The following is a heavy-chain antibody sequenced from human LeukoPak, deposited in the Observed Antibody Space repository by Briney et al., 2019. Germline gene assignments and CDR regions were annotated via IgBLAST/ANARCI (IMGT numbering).Heavy chain of an antibody. D-gene: IGHD1-26*01. CDR2: ISGSGGVT. V-gene: IGHV3-23*01. CDR1: RLTFKRYS. J-gene: IGHJ6*03. CDR3: ANWDEKFYYMDV. Sequence: SGGSLRLSCAASRLTFKRYSISWLRQAPGKGLQWVSSISGSGGVTHYASSVRRRFSISRDNSKDTVFLQMNDLRVEDTAIYYCANWDEKFYYMDVWGQGTTVTVSS.